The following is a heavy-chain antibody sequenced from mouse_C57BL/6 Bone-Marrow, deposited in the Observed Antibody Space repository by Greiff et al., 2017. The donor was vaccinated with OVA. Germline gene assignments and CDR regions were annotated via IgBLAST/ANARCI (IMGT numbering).Heavy chain of an antibody. D-gene: IGHD1-1*01. CDR2: IYPGSGST. J-gene: IGHJ1*03. V-gene: IGHV1-55*01. CDR1: GYTFTSYW. Sequence: VQLQQPGAELVKPGASVKMSCKASGYTFTSYWITWVKQRPGQGLEWLGDIYPGSGSTNYNEKFKSKATLTVDTSSSTAYMQLSSLTSEDSAVYYCARKNYGSRHWYFDVWGTGTTVTVSS. CDR3: ARKNYGSRHWYFDV.